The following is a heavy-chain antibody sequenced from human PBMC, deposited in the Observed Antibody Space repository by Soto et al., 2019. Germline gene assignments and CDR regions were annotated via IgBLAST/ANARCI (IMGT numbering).Heavy chain of an antibody. V-gene: IGHV3-21*01. CDR1: GFTFSSYS. Sequence: KSGGSLRLSCAASGFTFSSYSMNWVRQAPGKGLEWVSSISSSSSYIYYADSVKGRFTISRDNAKNSLYLQMNSLRAEDTAVYYCARDFRYSGYEWFLSAFDIWGQGTMVTVSS. CDR3: ARDFRYSGYEWFLSAFDI. J-gene: IGHJ3*02. CDR2: ISSSSSYI. D-gene: IGHD5-12*01.